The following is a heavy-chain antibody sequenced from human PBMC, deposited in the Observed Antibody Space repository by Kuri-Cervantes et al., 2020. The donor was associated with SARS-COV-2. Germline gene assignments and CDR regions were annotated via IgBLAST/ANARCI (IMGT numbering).Heavy chain of an antibody. Sequence: GESLKISCAASGFTFSSYAMHWVRQAPGKGLEWVAVVSYDGSKKCYADSVKGRFTISRDNSKNTLYLQMNSLRAEDTAVYYCARERTITMIVVVIGGKDAFDIWGQGTMVTVSS. CDR1: GFTFSSYA. D-gene: IGHD3-22*01. CDR2: VSYDGSKK. J-gene: IGHJ3*02. V-gene: IGHV3-30-3*01. CDR3: ARERTITMIVVVIGGKDAFDI.